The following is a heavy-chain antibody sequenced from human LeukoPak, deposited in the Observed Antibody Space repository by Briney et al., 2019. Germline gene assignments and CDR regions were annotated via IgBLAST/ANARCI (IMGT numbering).Heavy chain of an antibody. CDR3: ARVGYSSSWHWFDP. D-gene: IGHD6-13*01. CDR1: GGSFSGYY. J-gene: IGHJ5*02. Sequence: ASETLSLTCAVYGGSFSGYYWSWIRQPPGKGLEWIGEINHSESTNYNPSLKSRVTISVDTSKNQFSLKLSSVTAADTAVYYCARVGYSSSWHWFDPWGQGTLVTVSS. CDR2: INHSEST. V-gene: IGHV4-34*01.